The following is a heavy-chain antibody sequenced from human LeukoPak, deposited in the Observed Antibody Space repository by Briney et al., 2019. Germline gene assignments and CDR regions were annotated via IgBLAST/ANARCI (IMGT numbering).Heavy chain of an antibody. CDR2: IHYSGRT. V-gene: IGHV4-39*01. CDR3: TRTHDYGDLDY. CDR1: GGSISSSNDY. D-gene: IGHD4-17*01. Sequence: PSETLSLTCTVSGGSISSSNDYWAWIRQSPGKGLEWIGTIHYSGRTYYNPSLKSRVTISVYTSKSQFSLKLSSLTAADTAVYYCTRTHDYGDLDYWGQGTLVTVSS. J-gene: IGHJ4*02.